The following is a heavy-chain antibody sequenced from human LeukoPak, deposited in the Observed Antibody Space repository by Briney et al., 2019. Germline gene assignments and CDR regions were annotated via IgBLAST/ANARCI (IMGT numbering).Heavy chain of an antibody. CDR2: INPRDSDA. V-gene: IGHV5-51*01. CDR3: ARQWSFVY. D-gene: IGHD2-15*01. CDR1: GYSFTTYW. J-gene: IGHJ4*02. Sequence: GETLKISCKASGYSFTTYWIAWVRQMPGKGLEWMGIINPRDSDARYSPSFQGQVIISADASISTAYLQWSSLQASDTAMYYCARQWSFVYWGQGSLVIVSS.